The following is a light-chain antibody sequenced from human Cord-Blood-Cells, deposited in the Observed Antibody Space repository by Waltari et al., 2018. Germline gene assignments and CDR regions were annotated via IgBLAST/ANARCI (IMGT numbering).Light chain of an antibody. Sequence: QSALTQPASVSGSPGQSITISCSGTSSDVGSYNLVSWYQQHPGKAPKPMVYEGSRRPSGVSNRLSDSKYGSTASLTISGRQAEDEADYYCCSYAGSSTYWVFGGGTKLTVL. CDR2: EGS. J-gene: IGLJ3*02. CDR3: CSYAGSSTYWV. V-gene: IGLV2-23*01. CDR1: SSDVGSYNL.